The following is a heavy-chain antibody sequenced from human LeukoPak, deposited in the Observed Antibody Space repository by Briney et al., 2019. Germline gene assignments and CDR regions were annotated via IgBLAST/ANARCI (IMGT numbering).Heavy chain of an antibody. Sequence: PGGSLRLSCAASGFTFSSYAMSWVRQAPGKGLQWVSAISGSGTGTYYADSVKGRFTISRDNSKNTLYLQMNSLRADDTAVYYCAKGYSSSYANRFDPWGQGTLVTVSS. CDR2: ISGSGTGT. V-gene: IGHV3-23*01. CDR3: AKGYSSSYANRFDP. D-gene: IGHD6-6*01. CDR1: GFTFSSYA. J-gene: IGHJ5*02.